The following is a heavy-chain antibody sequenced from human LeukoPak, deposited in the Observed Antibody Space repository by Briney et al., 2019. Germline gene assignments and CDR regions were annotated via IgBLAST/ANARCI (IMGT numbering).Heavy chain of an antibody. D-gene: IGHD4-17*01. CDR3: TRGASYGALRGGMDV. CDR2: INRDGSST. V-gene: IGHV3-74*01. Sequence: GGSLRLSCGASGFTFNNAWMYWVRQGPGKGLEWVSRINRDGSSTSYADSVKGRFTVSRDNGNNTLYLQMHSLTPDDTAVYYCTRGASYGALRGGMDVWGQGTTVTVSS. J-gene: IGHJ6*02. CDR1: GFTFNNAW.